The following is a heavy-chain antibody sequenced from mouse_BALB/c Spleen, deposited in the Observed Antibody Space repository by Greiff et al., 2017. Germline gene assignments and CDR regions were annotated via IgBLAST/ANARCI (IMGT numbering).Heavy chain of an antibody. V-gene: IGHV1-69*02. CDR1: GYTFTSYW. J-gene: IGHJ4*01. D-gene: IGHD3-3*01. Sequence: QVQLQQPGAELVKPGASVKLSCKASGYTFTSYWMHWVKQRPGQGLEWIGEIDPSDSYTNYNQKFKGKATLTVDKSSSTAYMQLSSLTSEDSAVYYCARKGRYYAMDYWGQGTSVTVSS. CDR2: IDPSDSYT. CDR3: ARKGRYYAMDY.